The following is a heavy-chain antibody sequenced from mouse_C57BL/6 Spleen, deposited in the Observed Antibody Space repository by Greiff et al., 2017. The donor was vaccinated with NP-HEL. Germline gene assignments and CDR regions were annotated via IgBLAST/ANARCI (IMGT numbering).Heavy chain of an antibody. D-gene: IGHD1-1*01. Sequence: EVQLVESGPALVKPGASVKMSCKASGYTFTDYYMNWVKQSHGKSLEWIGIINPNNGGTSYNQKFKGKATLTVDKSSNTAYMELNSLTSEDSAVYYCARDGSNWDYFDYWGQGTTLTVSS. V-gene: IGHV1-19*01. CDR2: INPNNGGT. CDR1: GYTFTDYY. J-gene: IGHJ2*01. CDR3: ARDGSNWDYFDY.